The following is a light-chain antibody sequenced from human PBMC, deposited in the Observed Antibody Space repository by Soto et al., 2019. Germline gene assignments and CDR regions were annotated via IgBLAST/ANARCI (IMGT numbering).Light chain of an antibody. CDR3: QQYYSSPYT. Sequence: DIVMTQSPDSLAVSLGERATINCKSSQSVLYSSNNKNYLACYQQKPGQPTKLLIYWASTRESGVPDRFSGSGSGTDFTLTISSLQAEDVAVYYCQQYYSSPYTFGQGTKLEIK. V-gene: IGKV4-1*01. CDR1: QSVLYSSNNKNY. CDR2: WAS. J-gene: IGKJ2*01.